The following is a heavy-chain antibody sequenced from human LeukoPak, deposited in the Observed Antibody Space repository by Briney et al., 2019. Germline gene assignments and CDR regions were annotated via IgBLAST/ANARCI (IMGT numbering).Heavy chain of an antibody. V-gene: IGHV1-2*06. J-gene: IGHJ4*02. CDR2: INPNSGGT. CDR3: ARDQIMITFGGVIDDY. Sequence: GASVKVSCKASGYTFTGYYMHWVRQAPGQGLEWMGRINPNSGGTNYAQKFQGRVTTTRDTSISTAYMELSRLRSDDTAVYYCARDQIMITFGGVIDDYWGQGTLVTVSS. CDR1: GYTFTGYY. D-gene: IGHD3-16*02.